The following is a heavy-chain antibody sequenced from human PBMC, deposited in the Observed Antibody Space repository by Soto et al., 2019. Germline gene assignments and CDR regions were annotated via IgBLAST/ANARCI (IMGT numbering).Heavy chain of an antibody. D-gene: IGHD3-22*01. Sequence: PGGSLRLSCAASGFTFSSYAMSWVRQAPGKGLEWVSAISGSGGSTYYADSVKGRFTISRDNSKNTLYLQMNSLRAEDTAVYYCAKTLYGAMIVVELWYYFDYWGQGTLVTVSS. J-gene: IGHJ4*02. CDR2: ISGSGGST. V-gene: IGHV3-23*01. CDR1: GFTFSSYA. CDR3: AKTLYGAMIVVELWYYFDY.